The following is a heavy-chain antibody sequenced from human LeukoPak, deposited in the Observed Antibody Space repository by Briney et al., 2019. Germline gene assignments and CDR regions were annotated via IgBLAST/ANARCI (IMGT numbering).Heavy chain of an antibody. CDR1: GYSIGIIYY. J-gene: IGHJ6*03. CDR2: IYERGNT. Sequence: SETLSLACSVSGYSIGIIYYGGWMRQPPGKGVEGGGNIYERGNTNYNPSLKSRVTISVHTSKNQFSLKLSSVTAADTAVYYCARDRRADYDFWSGRYYYYYYMDVGGKGTTVTVSS. CDR3: ARDRRADYDFWSGRYYYYYYMDV. D-gene: IGHD3-3*01. V-gene: IGHV4-38-2*02.